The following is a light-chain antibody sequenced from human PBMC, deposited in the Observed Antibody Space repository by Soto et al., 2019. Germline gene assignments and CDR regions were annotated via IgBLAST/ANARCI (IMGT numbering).Light chain of an antibody. J-gene: IGLJ1*01. V-gene: IGLV2-14*03. CDR3: NSYAGNIGYV. CDR2: GVS. CDR1: SSDVGAYNY. Sequence: QSALTQAASVSGSPGQSITISCTGTSSDVGAYNYVSWYQQHPGKAPKLMIYGVSNRPSGISNRFSGSKSGNTASLTISGLQPEDEADYYCNSYAGNIGYVFGTGTKLTVL.